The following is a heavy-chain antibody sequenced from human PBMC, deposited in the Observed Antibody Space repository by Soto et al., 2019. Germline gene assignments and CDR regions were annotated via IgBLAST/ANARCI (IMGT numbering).Heavy chain of an antibody. CDR1: GFTFSSCA. CDR3: AKGRGYCSSTSCYVASDY. CDR2: ISGSGGST. J-gene: IGHJ4*02. V-gene: IGHV3-23*01. Sequence: EVPLLESGGGLVQPGGSLRLSCAASGFTFSSCAMSWVRQAPGKGLEWVAAISGSGGSTFYADPVKGRFSISRDNSKTTMYLQMNSLGAEDTAVYYCAKGRGYCSSTSCYVASDYWGQGTLVTVSS. D-gene: IGHD2-2*01.